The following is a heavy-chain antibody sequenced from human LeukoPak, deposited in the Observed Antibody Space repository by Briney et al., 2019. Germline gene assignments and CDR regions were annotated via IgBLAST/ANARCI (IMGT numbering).Heavy chain of an antibody. CDR2: IYYSGST. D-gene: IGHD3-10*01. J-gene: IGHJ6*02. Sequence: SETLSLTCTVSGGSISSGDYYWSWIRQPPGKGLEWIGYIYYSGSTNYNPSLKSRVTISVDTSKNQFSLKLSSVTAADTAVYYCARGVVTMVRGVIRNYYYYGMDVWGQGTTVTVSS. CDR1: GGSISSGDYY. V-gene: IGHV4-61*08. CDR3: ARGVVTMVRGVIRNYYYYGMDV.